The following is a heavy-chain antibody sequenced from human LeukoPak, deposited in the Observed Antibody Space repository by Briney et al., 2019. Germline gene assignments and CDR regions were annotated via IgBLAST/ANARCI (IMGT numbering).Heavy chain of an antibody. D-gene: IGHD3-22*01. CDR2: IHSDGST. CDR3: ARDLDYFDSSGSHRRRNYFDY. Sequence: GGSLRLSCAASGLTVSTNYMTWVRQAPGKGLEWVSIIHSDGSTYYADSVKGRFTIPRDNYKNTLYLQMNSLRGEDTAMYYCARDLDYFDSSGSHRRRNYFDYWGQGTLVTVSS. J-gene: IGHJ4*02. V-gene: IGHV3-53*01. CDR1: GLTVSTNY.